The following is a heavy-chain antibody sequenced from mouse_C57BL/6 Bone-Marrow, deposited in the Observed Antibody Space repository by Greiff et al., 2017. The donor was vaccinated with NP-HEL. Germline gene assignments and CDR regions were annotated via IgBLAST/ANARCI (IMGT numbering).Heavy chain of an antibody. CDR2: ISDGGSYT. J-gene: IGHJ4*01. CDR3: AREGIRDY. V-gene: IGHV5-4*01. CDR1: GFTFSSYA. D-gene: IGHD2-4*01. Sequence: EVHLVESGGGLVKPGGSLKLSCAASGFTFSSYAMSWVRQTPEKRLEWVATISDGGSYTYYPDNVKGRFTIARDNAKNNLYLQMSHLKSEDTAMYYCAREGIRDYWGQGTSVTVSS.